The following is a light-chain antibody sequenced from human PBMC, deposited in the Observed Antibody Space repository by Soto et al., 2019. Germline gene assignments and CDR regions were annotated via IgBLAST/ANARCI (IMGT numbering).Light chain of an antibody. V-gene: IGKV3-15*01. CDR2: GAS. J-gene: IGKJ4*01. CDR1: QSVSNN. Sequence: EIVMTQSPATLSVSPGERATLSCRASQSVSNNLAWYQQKPGQAPRLLIYGASTRATGIPARFSGSGSGTEFTLTISSLQSEDFAVYYCQQYNNWPGTFGGGIVVEIK. CDR3: QQYNNWPGT.